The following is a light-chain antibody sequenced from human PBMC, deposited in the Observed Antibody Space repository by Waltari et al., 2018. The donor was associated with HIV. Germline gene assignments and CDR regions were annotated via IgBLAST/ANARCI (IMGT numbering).Light chain of an antibody. Sequence: NFKLTQPLSVSESPGKTVTISCTRSSGNIASNYVQWYQQRPGSAPTTVIYEDNQRPSRVPARFSGSIDSSSNSASLTISGLKTEDEADYYCQSYDSNDPWVFGGGTKLTVL. CDR1: SGNIASNY. CDR2: EDN. J-gene: IGLJ3*02. V-gene: IGLV6-57*04. CDR3: QSYDSNDPWV.